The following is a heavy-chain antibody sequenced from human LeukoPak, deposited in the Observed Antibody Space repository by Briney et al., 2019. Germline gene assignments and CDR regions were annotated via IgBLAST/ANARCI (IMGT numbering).Heavy chain of an antibody. Sequence: GGSLRLSCAASGFTFNSYAMSWVRQAPGKGLEWVSAISGSGGSTYYADSVKGRFTISRDSSKNTLYLQMNSLTAEDTAVYYCAGAYSSGWYGGFDYWGQGTLVTVSS. D-gene: IGHD6-19*01. J-gene: IGHJ4*02. CDR3: AGAYSSGWYGGFDY. CDR2: ISGSGGST. CDR1: GFTFNSYA. V-gene: IGHV3-23*01.